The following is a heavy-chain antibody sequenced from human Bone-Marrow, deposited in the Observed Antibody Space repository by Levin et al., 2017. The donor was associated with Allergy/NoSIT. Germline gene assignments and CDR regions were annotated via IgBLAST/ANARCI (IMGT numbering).Heavy chain of an antibody. CDR1: GFTFSSYG. CDR3: AKALWFGELILLDY. D-gene: IGHD3-10*01. J-gene: IGHJ4*02. Sequence: GESLKISCAASGFTFSSYGMHWVRQAPGKGLEWVAVISYDGSNKYYADSVKGRFTISRDNSKNTLYLQMNSLRAEDTAVYYCAKALWFGELILLDYWGQGTLVTVSS. CDR2: ISYDGSNK. V-gene: IGHV3-30*18.